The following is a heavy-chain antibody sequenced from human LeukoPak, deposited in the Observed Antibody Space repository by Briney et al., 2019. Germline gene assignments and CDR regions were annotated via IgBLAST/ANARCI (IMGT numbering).Heavy chain of an antibody. CDR1: GGSIGSSSYY. CDR2: IYYSGST. D-gene: IGHD1-26*01. J-gene: IGHJ4*02. Sequence: TPSETLSLTCTVSGGSIGSSSYYWSWMRQPPGKGLEWIGYIYYSGSTKYNPSLKSRATISVDTSKNQFSLKLSSVTAADTAVYYCASGSYHFDYWGQGTLVTVSS. CDR3: ASGSYHFDY. V-gene: IGHV4-61*05.